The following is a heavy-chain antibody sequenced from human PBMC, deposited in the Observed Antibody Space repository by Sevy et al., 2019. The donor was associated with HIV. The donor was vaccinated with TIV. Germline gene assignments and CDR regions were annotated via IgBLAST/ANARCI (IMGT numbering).Heavy chain of an antibody. CDR2: IYHTGST. J-gene: IGHJ4*02. CDR1: GGSIIGNNW. D-gene: IGHD3-16*01. CDR3: LPNDSDGRAYFDY. V-gene: IGHV4-4*02. Sequence: SETLSLTCAVSGGSIIGNNWWSWVRQAPGKGLEWIGEIYHTGSTHYNPSVRVRVTISLDKSKNQLSLKLDSVTAADTCVYYCLPNDSDGRAYFDYWGQGILVTVSS.